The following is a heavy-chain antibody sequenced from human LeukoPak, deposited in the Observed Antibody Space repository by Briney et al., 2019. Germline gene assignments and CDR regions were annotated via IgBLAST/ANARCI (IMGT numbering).Heavy chain of an antibody. CDR2: IIPIFGTA. J-gene: IGHJ4*02. D-gene: IGHD5-18*01. CDR3: ATPRGYSYSSWDY. CDR1: GGTFSSYA. V-gene: IGHV1-69*13. Sequence: SVNVSCTASGGTFSSYAISWVRQAPGQGLEWMGGIIPIFGTANYAQKFQGRVTITADESTSTAYMELSSLRSEDTAVYYCATPRGYSYSSWDYWGQGTLVTVSS.